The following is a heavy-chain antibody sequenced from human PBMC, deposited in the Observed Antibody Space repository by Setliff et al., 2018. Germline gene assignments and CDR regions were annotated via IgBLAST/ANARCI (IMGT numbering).Heavy chain of an antibody. D-gene: IGHD5-12*01. CDR3: ARHRVGNSGYAIPILDF. J-gene: IGHJ4*02. CDR2: IYPGDSHNI. CDR1: GYSFSISW. V-gene: IGHV5-51*01. Sequence: PGESLKISCKDSGYSFSISWIGWVRQMPGKGLDWMGIIYPGDSHNIRYSPSFQGQVTFSVDKSITTAYLQWSSLKASDTAIYYCARHRVGNSGYAIPILDFWGQGALVTVSS.